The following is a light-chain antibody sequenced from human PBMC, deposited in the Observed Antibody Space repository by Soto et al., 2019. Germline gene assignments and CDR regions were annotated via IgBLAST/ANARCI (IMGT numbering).Light chain of an antibody. Sequence: IVMRQSPATLSVSPGERATLSCRASQSVSNNLVWYQQKPGQAPRLLIYAASTRATGIPARFSGSGSETELTLTISSLQSEDLAVYYCQQYANWPKTSGQATKVDIK. J-gene: IGKJ1*01. CDR2: AAS. CDR1: QSVSNN. CDR3: QQYANWPKT. V-gene: IGKV3-15*01.